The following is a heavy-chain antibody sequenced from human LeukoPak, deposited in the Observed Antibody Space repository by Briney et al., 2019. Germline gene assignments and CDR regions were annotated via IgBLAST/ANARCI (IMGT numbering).Heavy chain of an antibody. J-gene: IGHJ4*02. V-gene: IGHV4-38-2*02. D-gene: IGHD3-10*01. CDR1: NYSVSSNLH. CDR2: VYQSGNG. Sequence: SETLSHTSTVSNYSVSSNLHWSWIRQSPGRGLEWIGSVYQSGNGYYSPSLKSRVVISFDPSKKELSLKINSVTATDTALYYCASLRFGDSYFDLWGQRTQVTLSS. CDR3: ASLRFGDSYFDL.